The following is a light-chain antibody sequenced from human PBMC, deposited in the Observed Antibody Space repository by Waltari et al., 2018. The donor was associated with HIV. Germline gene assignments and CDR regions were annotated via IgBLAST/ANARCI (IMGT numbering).Light chain of an antibody. CDR3: ATWDTSLSAVV. CDR2: DNN. J-gene: IGLJ2*01. V-gene: IGLV1-51*01. Sequence: QSVLTQPPSVSAAPGQKVPISCSGSSSNIGNTYVSWYQQLPGIAPKLLIYDNNKRPSGIPDRFSGSKSGTSATLGITGLQTGDEADYYCATWDTSLSAVVFGGGTKLTVL. CDR1: SSNIGNTY.